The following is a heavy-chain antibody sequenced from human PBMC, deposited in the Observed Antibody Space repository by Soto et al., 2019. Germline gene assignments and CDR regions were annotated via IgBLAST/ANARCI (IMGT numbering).Heavy chain of an antibody. Sequence: GGSLRLSCAASGFTFSSYAMSWVRQAPGKGLEWVSAISGSGGSTYYADSVKGRFTISRDNSKNTLYLQMNGLRAEDTAVYYCAQPGTSVGVAVAGEPPGEDPADFDYWGQGTLVTVSS. CDR2: ISGSGGST. CDR3: AQPGTSVGVAVAGEPPGEDPADFDY. V-gene: IGHV3-23*01. D-gene: IGHD6-19*01. J-gene: IGHJ4*02. CDR1: GFTFSSYA.